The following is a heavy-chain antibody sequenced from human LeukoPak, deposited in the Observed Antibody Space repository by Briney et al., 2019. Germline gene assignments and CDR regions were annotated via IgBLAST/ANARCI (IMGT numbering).Heavy chain of an antibody. CDR3: ARDSGIRGSYYFDF. Sequence: GGSLRLSCAASGCTFSDCWMSWVRHAPGKGLEWVANIKQDGSEKYYVDSVKGRFTISRDNAKNSLYLQMNSLRAEDTAVYYCARDSGIRGSYYFDFWGQGTLVSVFS. V-gene: IGHV3-7*01. J-gene: IGHJ4*02. D-gene: IGHD1-14*01. CDR2: IKQDGSEK. CDR1: GCTFSDCW.